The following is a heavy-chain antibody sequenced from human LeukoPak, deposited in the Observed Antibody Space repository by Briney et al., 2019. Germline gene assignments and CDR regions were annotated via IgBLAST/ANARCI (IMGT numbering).Heavy chain of an antibody. CDR2: INAGNGNT. V-gene: IGHV1-3*01. Sequence: ASVKVSCKASGYTFTSYAMHWVRQAPGQRLEWMGWINAGNGNTKYSQKFQGRVTITRDTSASTAYMELSSLRSEDTAVYYCASGAMVLWYFDYWGQGTLVTVSS. CDR1: GYTFTSYA. J-gene: IGHJ4*02. CDR3: ASGAMVLWYFDY. D-gene: IGHD5-18*01.